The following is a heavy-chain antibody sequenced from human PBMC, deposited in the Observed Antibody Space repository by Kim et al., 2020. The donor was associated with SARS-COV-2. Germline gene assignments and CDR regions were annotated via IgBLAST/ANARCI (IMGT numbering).Heavy chain of an antibody. J-gene: IGHJ3*02. CDR1: GFTFSSYS. V-gene: IGHV3-21*01. D-gene: IGHD1-26*01. CDR2: ISSSSSYI. CDR3: ARAAGIVGAGGAFDI. Sequence: GGPLRLSCAASGFTFSSYSMNWVRQAPGKGLEWVSSISSSSSYIYYADSVKGRFTISRDNAKNSLYLQMNSLRAEDTAVYYCARAAGIVGAGGAFDIWGQGTMVTVSS.